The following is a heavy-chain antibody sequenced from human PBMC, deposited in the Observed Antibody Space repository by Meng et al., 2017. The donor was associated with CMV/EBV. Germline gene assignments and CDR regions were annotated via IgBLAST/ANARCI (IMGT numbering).Heavy chain of an antibody. V-gene: IGHV3-23*03. J-gene: IGHJ5*02. CDR2: IYSGGSST. D-gene: IGHD6-13*01. CDR1: TFTLSNHD. Sequence: GGSLRLSCSSSTFTLSNHDMNWVRQAPGKGLEWVSVIYSGGSSTYYADSVKGRFTISRDNSKNTLYLQMNSLRAEDTAVYYCAKGGSSWYDPWGQGTLVTVSS. CDR3: AKGGSSWYDP.